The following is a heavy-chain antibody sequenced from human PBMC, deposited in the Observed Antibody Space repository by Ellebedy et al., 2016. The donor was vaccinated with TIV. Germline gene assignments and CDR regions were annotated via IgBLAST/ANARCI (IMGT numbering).Heavy chain of an antibody. V-gene: IGHV3-9*01. D-gene: IGHD3-10*01. CDR2: ISWNSGAI. CDR1: GFTFDDYA. CDR3: ARADYGSGSFWDY. Sequence: PGGSLRPSCAASGFTFDDYAMQWVRPVPGKGLEWASGISWNSGAIGYADSVKGRFTISRDNARNSLYLQMNSLGVEDKALYYCARADYGSGSFWDYWGQGTLVTVSS. J-gene: IGHJ4*02.